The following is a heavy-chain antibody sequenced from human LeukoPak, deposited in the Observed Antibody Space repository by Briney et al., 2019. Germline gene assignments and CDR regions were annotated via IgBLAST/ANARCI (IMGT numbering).Heavy chain of an antibody. CDR2: INPSGSSA. Sequence: ASVKVSCKAPGYTFSRYHMSWVRQAPGQGLEWMGIINPSGSSASYTQKFQGRVTMTRDTSTSTVYLDLSSLRSEDTAVYYCARMTTGVLDYWGQGTLVTVSS. J-gene: IGHJ4*02. CDR1: GYTFSRYH. CDR3: ARMTTGVLDY. D-gene: IGHD1-1*01. V-gene: IGHV1-46*01.